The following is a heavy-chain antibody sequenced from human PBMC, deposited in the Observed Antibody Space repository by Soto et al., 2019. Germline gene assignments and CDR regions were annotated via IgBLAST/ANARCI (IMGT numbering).Heavy chain of an antibody. CDR2: IGGSDYTT. D-gene: IGHD1-26*01. J-gene: IGHJ4*01. Sequence: PGGSLRLSGLASVFALTGYAMNWVRQAPGKGLEWVSAIGGSDYTTYYADSVKGRFTISRDNSKNALYLQMSSLRADDTAVYYSEIGSPRSYYFYWGHGALVTVS. CDR3: EIGSPRSYYFY. CDR1: VFALTGYA. V-gene: IGHV3-23*01.